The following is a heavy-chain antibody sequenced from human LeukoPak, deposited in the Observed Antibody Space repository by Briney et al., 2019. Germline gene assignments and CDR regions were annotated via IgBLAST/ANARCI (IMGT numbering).Heavy chain of an antibody. V-gene: IGHV4-59*01. J-gene: IGHJ4*02. CDR1: GGSISSYY. Sequence: SSETLSLTCTVSGGSISSYYWSWIRQPPGKGLEWIGYIYYSGSTNYNPSLKSRVTISVGTSKNQFSLKLSSVTAADTAVYYCARGGTYRTYFDYWGQGTLVTVSS. D-gene: IGHD3-16*01. CDR2: IYYSGST. CDR3: ARGGTYRTYFDY.